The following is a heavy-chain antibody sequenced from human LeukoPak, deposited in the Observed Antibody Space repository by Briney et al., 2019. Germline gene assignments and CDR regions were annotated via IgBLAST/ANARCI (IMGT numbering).Heavy chain of an antibody. J-gene: IGHJ5*02. CDR2: ICYNGIT. CDR3: ARGPGIAVA. D-gene: IGHD6-19*01. V-gene: IGHV4-31*03. CDR1: GGSISSADYY. Sequence: PSQTLSLTCTVSGGSISSADYYWSWFRQYPGKGLEWIGYICYNGITYYNPSLKSRVTISVDTSKNQFSLKLSSVTAADTAVYYCARGPGIAVAWGQGTLVTVSS.